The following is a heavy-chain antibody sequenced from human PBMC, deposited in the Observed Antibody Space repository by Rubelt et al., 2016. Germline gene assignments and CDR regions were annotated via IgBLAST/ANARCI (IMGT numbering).Heavy chain of an antibody. J-gene: IGHJ4*02. V-gene: IGHV3-23*04. CDR3: AKAPYSSSWYYFAF. CDR1: GFTFSTFG. Sequence: EVQLVESGGGLVQPGGSLRLSCAASGFTFSTFGISWVRQAPGKGLEWVSTISASGTSTYYADSVKGRFTISRDNSKNTLFLQMNSLRVEDTAVYYCAKAPYSSSWYYFAFWGQGSLVTISS. D-gene: IGHD6-13*01. CDR2: ISASGTST.